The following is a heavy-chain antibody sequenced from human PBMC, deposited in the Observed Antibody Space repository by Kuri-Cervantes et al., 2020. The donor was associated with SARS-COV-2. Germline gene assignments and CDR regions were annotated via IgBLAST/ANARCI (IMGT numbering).Heavy chain of an antibody. CDR3: ARDRGYGGLRYYFDY. V-gene: IGHV3-33*08. J-gene: IGHJ4*02. Sequence: GESLKTSCAASGFTFSSYGMHWVRQAPGKGLEWVAVIWYDGSNKYYADSVNGRFTISRNNSKNTLYLQMNSLRAEDTAVYYCARDRGYGGLRYYFDYWGQGTLVTVSS. D-gene: IGHD5-12*01. CDR1: GFTFSSYG. CDR2: IWYDGSNK.